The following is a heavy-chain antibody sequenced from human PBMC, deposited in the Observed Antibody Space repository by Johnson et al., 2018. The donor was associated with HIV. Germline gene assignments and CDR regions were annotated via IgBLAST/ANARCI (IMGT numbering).Heavy chain of an antibody. J-gene: IGHJ3*02. CDR3: ARAPLGYCSSSTCITDAFDI. D-gene: IGHD2-2*01. V-gene: IGHV3-66*01. CDR1: GFTVSSNY. CDR2: IYSGGRT. Sequence: VQLVESGGGLVQPGGSLRLSCAASGFTVSSNYMSWVRQAPGKGLEWVSVIYSGGRTDYADSVKGRFTISRDNSKNTLYLQMNSLRAEDTAVYYCARAPLGYCSSSTCITDAFDIWGQGTMVTVSS.